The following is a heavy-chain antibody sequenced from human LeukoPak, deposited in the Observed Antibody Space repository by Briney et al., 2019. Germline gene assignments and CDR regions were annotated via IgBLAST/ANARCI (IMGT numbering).Heavy chain of an antibody. Sequence: PSETLSLTCTVSGGSISSGGYYWSWIRQHTGKGLEWIGYIYYSGSTYYNPSLKSRVTISVDTSKNQFSLKLSSVTAADTAVYYCTGGNSDWFDPWGQGTLVTVSS. CDR2: IYYSGST. CDR1: GGSISSGGYY. D-gene: IGHD4-23*01. J-gene: IGHJ5*02. CDR3: TGGNSDWFDP. V-gene: IGHV4-31*03.